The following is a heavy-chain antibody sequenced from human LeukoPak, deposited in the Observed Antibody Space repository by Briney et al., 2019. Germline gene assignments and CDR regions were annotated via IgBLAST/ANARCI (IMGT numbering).Heavy chain of an antibody. V-gene: IGHV3-30*18. J-gene: IGHJ4*02. D-gene: IGHD6-6*01. CDR2: IAYDGSNI. CDR1: GLTFSTYG. Sequence: GGSLRLSCAASGLTFSTYGMHWVRQAPGKGLEWVAVIAYDGSNIHYADSVKGRFTISRDNSKKTLYLQMNSLRAEDTAVYYCAKTPRYIAARQSHFDYWGQGTLVTVSS. CDR3: AKTPRYIAARQSHFDY.